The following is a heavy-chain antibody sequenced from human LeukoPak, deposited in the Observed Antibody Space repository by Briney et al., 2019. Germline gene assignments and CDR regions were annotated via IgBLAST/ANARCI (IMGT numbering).Heavy chain of an antibody. D-gene: IGHD3-22*01. J-gene: IGHJ4*02. CDR3: ARDSYDSSGYHRGFDY. CDR1: GFTFSSYG. Sequence: GGSLRLSCAASGFTFSSYGMSWVRQAPGKGLEWVSGINWNGGSTGFADSVKGRFTISRDNAKNSLYLQMNSLRAEDTALYYCARDSYDSSGYHRGFDYWGQGTLVTVSS. V-gene: IGHV3-20*04. CDR2: INWNGGST.